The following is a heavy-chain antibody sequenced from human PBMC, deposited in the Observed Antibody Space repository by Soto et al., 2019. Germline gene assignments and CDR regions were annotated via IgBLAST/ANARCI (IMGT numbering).Heavy chain of an antibody. CDR1: GFTFSSYG. V-gene: IGHV3-30*18. D-gene: IGHD3-22*01. CDR3: AKETDYYDSSGYYPDAFDI. Sequence: PGGSLRLSCAASGFTFSSYGMHWVRQAPGKGLEWVAVISYDGSNKYYADSVKGRLTISRDNSKNTLYLQMNSLRAEDTAVYYCAKETDYYDSSGYYPDAFDIWGQGTMVTVSS. CDR2: ISYDGSNK. J-gene: IGHJ3*02.